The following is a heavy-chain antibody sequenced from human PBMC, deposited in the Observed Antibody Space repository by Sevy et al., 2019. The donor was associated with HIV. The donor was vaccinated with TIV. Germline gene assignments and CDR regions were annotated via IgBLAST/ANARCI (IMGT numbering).Heavy chain of an antibody. CDR2: IYSGGST. CDR1: GFTVSSNY. D-gene: IGHD3-3*01. J-gene: IGHJ6*02. V-gene: IGHV3-66*01. CDR3: ARDSGITIFGVVTPYGMDV. Sequence: GGSLRLSCAASGFTVSSNYMSRVRQAPRKGLEWVSVIYSGGSTYYADSVKGRFTISRDNSKNTVYLQMNSLRPEDRAVYYCARDSGITIFGVVTPYGMDVWGQGTTVTVSS.